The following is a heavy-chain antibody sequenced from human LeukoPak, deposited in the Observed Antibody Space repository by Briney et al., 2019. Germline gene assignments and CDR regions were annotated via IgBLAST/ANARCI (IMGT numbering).Heavy chain of an antibody. D-gene: IGHD2-15*01. Sequence: GGSLRLSCAASGFTFSSYGMHWVRQAPGKGLEWVAVISYDGSNKYYADSVKGRFTISRDNSKNTLYLQMNSLRAEDAAVYYCAPSPVGAAESDYWGQGTLVTVSS. J-gene: IGHJ4*02. V-gene: IGHV3-30*03. CDR2: ISYDGSNK. CDR3: APSPVGAAESDY. CDR1: GFTFSSYG.